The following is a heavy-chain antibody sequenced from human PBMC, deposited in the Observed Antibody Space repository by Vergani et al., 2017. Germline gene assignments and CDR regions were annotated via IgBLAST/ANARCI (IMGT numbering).Heavy chain of an antibody. CDR1: GFTFDDYT. CDR2: ISWDGGST. D-gene: IGHD6-19*01. Sequence: EVQLVESGGVVVQPGGSLSLSCAASGFTFDDYTMHWVRQAPGKGLEWVSLISWDGGSTYYADPVKGRFTITSDNAKNSLYLQMNSLRAEYTALYYCAKKMGGIAVAGDFDYWGQGTLVTVSS. V-gene: IGHV3-43*01. CDR3: AKKMGGIAVAGDFDY. J-gene: IGHJ4*02.